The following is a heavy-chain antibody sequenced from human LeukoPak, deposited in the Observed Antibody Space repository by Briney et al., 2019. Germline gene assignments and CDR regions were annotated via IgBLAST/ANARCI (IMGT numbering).Heavy chain of an antibody. D-gene: IGHD3/OR15-3a*01. V-gene: IGHV4-59*01. Sequence: SSETLSLTCTVSGGSIGSYYWSWIRQPPGKGLEWIGYIYYSGSTNYNPSLKSRVTISVDTSKNQFSLKLSSVTAADTAVYYCARSNPWTGYYYFDYWGQGTLVTVSS. CDR3: ARSNPWTGYYYFDY. CDR2: IYYSGST. J-gene: IGHJ4*02. CDR1: GGSIGSYY.